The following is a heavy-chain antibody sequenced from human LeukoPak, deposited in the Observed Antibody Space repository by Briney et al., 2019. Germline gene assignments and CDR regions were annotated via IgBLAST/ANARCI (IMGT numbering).Heavy chain of an antibody. CDR1: GGSISSYY. Sequence: SETLSLTCTVSGGSISSYYWSWIRQPPGKGLEWIGRIYTSGSTNYNPSLKSRVTISVDTSKNQFSLKLSSVTAADTAVYYCARLTGYSSESWFDPWGQGTLVTVSS. D-gene: IGHD3-9*01. J-gene: IGHJ5*02. V-gene: IGHV4-4*08. CDR3: ARLTGYSSESWFDP. CDR2: IYTSGST.